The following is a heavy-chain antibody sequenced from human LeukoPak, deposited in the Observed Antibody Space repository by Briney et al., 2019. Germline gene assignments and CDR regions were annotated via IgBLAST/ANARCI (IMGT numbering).Heavy chain of an antibody. V-gene: IGHV3-30*03. CDR1: GFTFSSYS. CDR2: ISYDGSNK. D-gene: IGHD3-10*01. J-gene: IGHJ3*02. Sequence: GGSLRLSCAASGFTFSSYSMNWVRQAPGKGLERVAVISYDGSNKYYADSVKGRFTISRDNSKTTLYLQMNSLRAEDTAVYYCAASYPDAFDIWGQGTMVTVSS. CDR3: AASYPDAFDI.